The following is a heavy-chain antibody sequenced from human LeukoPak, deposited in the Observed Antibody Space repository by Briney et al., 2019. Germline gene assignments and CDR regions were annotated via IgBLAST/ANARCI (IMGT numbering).Heavy chain of an antibody. Sequence: PGGSLRLSCAASGFTFSSYGMHWVRQAPGKGLEWVAVISYDGSNKYYADSVKGRFTISRDNSKNTLYLQMNSLRAEDTAVYYCARGVVMYSSSWPLPYFDYWGQGTLVTVSS. V-gene: IGHV3-30*03. CDR3: ARGVVMYSSSWPLPYFDY. CDR1: GFTFSSYG. D-gene: IGHD6-13*01. CDR2: ISYDGSNK. J-gene: IGHJ4*02.